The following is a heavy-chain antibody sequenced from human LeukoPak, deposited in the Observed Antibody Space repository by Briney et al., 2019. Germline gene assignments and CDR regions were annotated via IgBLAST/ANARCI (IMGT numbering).Heavy chain of an antibody. D-gene: IGHD4-17*01. CDR2: ISGSGGTT. V-gene: IGHV3-23*01. J-gene: IGHJ6*03. Sequence: GGSLRLSCAASGFTFSSYAMSWVRQVPGKGLEWVSTISGSGGTTYYADSVKGRFTISRDNSKNTQYLQMNSLRAEDTAIYYCAKSWGAYGDYRGGYMDVWGKGTTVTVSS. CDR3: AKSWGAYGDYRGGYMDV. CDR1: GFTFSSYA.